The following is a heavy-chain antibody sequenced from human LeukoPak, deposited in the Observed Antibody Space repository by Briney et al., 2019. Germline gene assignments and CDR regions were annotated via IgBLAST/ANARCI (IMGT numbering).Heavy chain of an antibody. CDR2: IYYSGST. V-gene: IGHV4-59*01. J-gene: IGHJ5*02. Sequence: SETLSLTCTVSGVSISSYYWSWIRQPPGKGLEWIGYIYYSGSTNYNPSLKSRATISVDTSKNQFSLKLSSVTAADTAVYYCARALDYDFWSGYYPNWFDPWGQGTLVTVSS. CDR1: GVSISSYY. CDR3: ARALDYDFWSGYYPNWFDP. D-gene: IGHD3-3*01.